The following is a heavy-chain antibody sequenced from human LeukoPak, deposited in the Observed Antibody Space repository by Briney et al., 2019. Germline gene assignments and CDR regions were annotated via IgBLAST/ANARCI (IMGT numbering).Heavy chain of an antibody. D-gene: IGHD5-24*01. Sequence: GGSLRLSCAASGFTFSSYSMNWVRQAPGKGLEWVSSISSSSSYIYYADSVKGRFTISRDNAKNLLYLQMNSLRAEDTAVYYCASATRDGYNLSWGQGTLVTVSS. CDR3: ASATRDGYNLS. CDR1: GFTFSSYS. J-gene: IGHJ5*02. CDR2: ISSSSSYI. V-gene: IGHV3-21*01.